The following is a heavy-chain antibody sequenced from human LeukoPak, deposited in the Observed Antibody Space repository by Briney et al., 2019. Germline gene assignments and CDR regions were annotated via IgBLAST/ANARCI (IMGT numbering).Heavy chain of an antibody. J-gene: IGHJ4*02. Sequence: SGGSLRLSCAVSGFTFSRYEMNWVRQAPGKGLEWISYIGASSGTLYCADSVKGRFTISRDNTKNSLFLHMNSLREEDTAVYFCASFMMTTRGFDYWGQGTLLTVSS. CDR3: ASFMMTTRGFDY. CDR1: GFTFSRYE. D-gene: IGHD4-17*01. V-gene: IGHV3-48*03. CDR2: IGASSGTL.